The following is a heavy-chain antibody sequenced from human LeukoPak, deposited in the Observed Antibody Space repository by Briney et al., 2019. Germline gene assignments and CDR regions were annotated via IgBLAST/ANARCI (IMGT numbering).Heavy chain of an antibody. J-gene: IGHJ4*02. V-gene: IGHV3-23*01. CDR2: ISGSGGST. Sequence: PGGSLRLSCAASGFTFSSYAMSWVRQAPGKGLEWVSAISGSGGSTYYADSVKGRFTISRDNSKSTLYLQMNSLRAEDTAVYYCAKDVRGYCSGGSCYPFDYWGQGTLVTVSS. D-gene: IGHD2-15*01. CDR3: AKDVRGYCSGGSCYPFDY. CDR1: GFTFSSYA.